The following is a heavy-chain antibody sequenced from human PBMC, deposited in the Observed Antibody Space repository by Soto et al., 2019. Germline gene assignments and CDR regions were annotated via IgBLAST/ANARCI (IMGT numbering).Heavy chain of an antibody. CDR3: TTTSTSCSTCYYYGMDV. CDR2: IKSKTDGGTT. Sequence: XGSLRLSCTAAGGTFSNAWMSWVRQAPGRGLDWVGRIKSKTDGGTTDYAAPVKGRFTISRDDSKNTLYLQMNSLKTEDTAVYYCTTTSTSCSTCYYYGMDVWGQGYTVTVSS. J-gene: IGHJ6*02. D-gene: IGHD2-2*01. V-gene: IGHV3-15*01. CDR1: GGTFSNAW.